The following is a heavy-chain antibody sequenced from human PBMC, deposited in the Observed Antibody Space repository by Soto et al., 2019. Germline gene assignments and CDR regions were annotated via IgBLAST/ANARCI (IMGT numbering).Heavy chain of an antibody. V-gene: IGHV3-23*01. CDR3: AKDGGGGVGALDL. D-gene: IGHD3-16*01. Sequence: EVQLLESGGGLIQPGESLRLSCAASGFTFDHYAMNWVRQAPGKGLEWVSIISDSGGSTYYADSVKGRFTVSRDNYENPRYLQMNPPRDEDAAVYYCAKDGGGGVGALDLWGQGTMVIVSS. J-gene: IGHJ3*01. CDR1: GFTFDHYA. CDR2: ISDSGGST.